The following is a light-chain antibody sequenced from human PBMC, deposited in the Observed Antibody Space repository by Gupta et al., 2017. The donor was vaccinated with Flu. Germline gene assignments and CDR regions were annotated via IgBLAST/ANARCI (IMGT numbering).Light chain of an antibody. Sequence: QSVLTQPPSESGTPGRRVTISCSGRSPNIGNHYVYWYQQLPGTAPKVLIYRNDQRPSGVPDRFSGSKSGTSASLAISGLRSEDEADYYCATWDDSLSGRVFGGGTKLTVL. CDR2: RND. CDR1: SPNIGNHY. J-gene: IGLJ3*02. V-gene: IGLV1-47*01. CDR3: ATWDDSLSGRV.